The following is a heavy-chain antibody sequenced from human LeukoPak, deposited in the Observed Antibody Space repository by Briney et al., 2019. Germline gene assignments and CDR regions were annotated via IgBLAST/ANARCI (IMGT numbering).Heavy chain of an antibody. CDR3: ARERKTGTTGLCFDY. CDR2: INPSGGST. Sequence: GASVKVSCKASGYTFTSYGISWVRQAPGQGLEWMGIINPSGGSTSYAQKFQGRVTMTRDTSTSTVYMELSSLRSEDTAVYYCARERKTGTTGLCFDYWGQGTLVTVSS. J-gene: IGHJ4*02. D-gene: IGHD1-14*01. V-gene: IGHV1-46*01. CDR1: GYTFTSYG.